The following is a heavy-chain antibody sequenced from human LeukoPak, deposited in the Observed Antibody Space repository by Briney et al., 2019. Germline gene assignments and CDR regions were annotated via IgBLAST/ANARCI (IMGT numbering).Heavy chain of an antibody. CDR1: GGTFSSYA. CDR2: IIPILGIA. Sequence: SVKVSCKASGGTFSSYAISWVRQAPGQGLEWMGRIIPILGIANYAQKFQGRVTITADKSTSTAYMELSSLRSEDTAVYYCAKGFLMAVAAWAFDIWGQGTMVTVSS. J-gene: IGHJ3*02. CDR3: AKGFLMAVAAWAFDI. D-gene: IGHD6-19*01. V-gene: IGHV1-69*04.